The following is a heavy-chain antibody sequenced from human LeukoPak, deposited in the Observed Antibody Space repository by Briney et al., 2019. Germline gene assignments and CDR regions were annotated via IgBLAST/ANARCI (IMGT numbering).Heavy chain of an antibody. CDR2: MTGPADTT. CDR3: AKGAEIDH. Sequence: GGSLRLSCAASGFNFNNFAMSWVRQAPGKGLEWLSAMTGPADTTYYAEPVKGRFTISRDYSKSMVFLQMNSLRVEDTAIYYCAKGAEIDHWGQGTLVTVSS. V-gene: IGHV3-23*01. J-gene: IGHJ4*02. CDR1: GFNFNNFA.